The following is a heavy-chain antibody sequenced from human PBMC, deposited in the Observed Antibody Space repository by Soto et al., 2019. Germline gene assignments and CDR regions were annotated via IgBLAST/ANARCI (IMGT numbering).Heavy chain of an antibody. CDR1: GGSFSGYY. V-gene: IGHV4-34*01. CDR2: INHSGST. J-gene: IGHJ4*02. Sequence: PSETLSLTCAVYGGSFSGYYWSWIRQPPGKGLEWIGEINHSGSTNYNPSLKSRVTISVDTSKNQFSLKLSSVTAADTAVYYCARSRHIVVVTAPALASWGQGTLVT. D-gene: IGHD2-21*02. CDR3: ARSRHIVVVTAPALAS.